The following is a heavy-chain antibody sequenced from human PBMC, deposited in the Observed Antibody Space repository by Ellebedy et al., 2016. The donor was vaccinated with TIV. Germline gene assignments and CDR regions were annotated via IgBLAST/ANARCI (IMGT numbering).Heavy chain of an antibody. D-gene: IGHD2-2*01. V-gene: IGHV4-39*07. CDR1: DGSISSSSYY. CDR3: ARVGRGLRGYCSSTSCPYNWFNP. Sequence: GSLRLSXTVSDGSISSSSYYWGWIRQPPGKGLEWIGSIYYSGSTYYNPSLKSRVTISVDTSKNQFSLKLSSVTAADTAVYYCARVGRGLRGYCSSTSCPYNWFNPWGQGTLVTVSS. J-gene: IGHJ5*02. CDR2: IYYSGST.